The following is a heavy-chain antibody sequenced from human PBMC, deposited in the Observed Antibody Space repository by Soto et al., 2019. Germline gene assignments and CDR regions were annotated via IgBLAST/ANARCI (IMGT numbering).Heavy chain of an antibody. V-gene: IGHV4-59*01. CDR2: IYYSGST. CDR3: ARVYRSGGSCYSIGFDY. J-gene: IGHJ4*02. CDR1: GGSISSYY. D-gene: IGHD2-15*01. Sequence: SETLSLTCTVSGGSISSYYWSWIRQPPGKGLEWIGYIYYSGSTNYNPSLKSRVTISVDTSKNQFSLKLSSVTAADTAVYYCARVYRSGGSCYSIGFDYWGQGTLVTVSS.